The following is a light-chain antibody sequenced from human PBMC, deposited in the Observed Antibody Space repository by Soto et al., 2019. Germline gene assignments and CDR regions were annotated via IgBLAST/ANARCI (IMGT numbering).Light chain of an antibody. V-gene: IGLV1-40*01. CDR1: SSNSGAGYD. CDR3: QSYDSSLSGSNVV. CDR2: GNS. J-gene: IGLJ2*01. Sequence: QSVRTQPPSVSGAPGQRVTISCTGSSSNSGAGYDVHWYQQLPGTAPKLLIYGNSNRPSGVPDRFSGSKSGTSASLAITGLQAEDEADYYCQSYDSSLSGSNVVFGGGTKLTVL.